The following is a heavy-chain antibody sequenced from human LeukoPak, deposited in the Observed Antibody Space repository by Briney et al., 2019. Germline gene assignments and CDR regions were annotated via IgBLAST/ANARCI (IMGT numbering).Heavy chain of an antibody. J-gene: IGHJ3*02. CDR3: AREGMMGMSFDI. V-gene: IGHV3-21*01. CDR2: ISSSSSYI. Sequence: PGGSLRLSCAASGFTFSSYSMNWVRQAPGKGLEWVSSISSSSSYIYYADSVKGRFTISRDNAKDSLYLQVYSLRAEDTAVYYCAREGMMGMSFDIWGQGTMVTVSS. D-gene: IGHD7-27*01. CDR1: GFTFSSYS.